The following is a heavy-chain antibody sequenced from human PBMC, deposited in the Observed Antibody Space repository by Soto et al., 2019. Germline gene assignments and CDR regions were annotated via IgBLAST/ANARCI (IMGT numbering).Heavy chain of an antibody. CDR1: GYTFTSYD. D-gene: IGHD2-8*01. J-gene: IGHJ3*02. Sequence: GASVKVSCKASGYTFTSYDINWVRQATGQGLEWMGWMNPNSGNTGYAQKFQGRVTMTRNTSISTAYMELSSLRSEDTAVYYCARAPATQIILIVYATRRGACDIWGQGTMVTVSS. V-gene: IGHV1-8*01. CDR3: ARAPATQIILIVYATRRGACDI. CDR2: MNPNSGNT.